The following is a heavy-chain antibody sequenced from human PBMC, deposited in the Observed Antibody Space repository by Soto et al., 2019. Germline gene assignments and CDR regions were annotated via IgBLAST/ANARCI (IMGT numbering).Heavy chain of an antibody. CDR3: ARGNYYDSRGYYLDY. D-gene: IGHD3-22*01. CDR2: INEDGSQK. CDR1: GFLFSRNW. J-gene: IGHJ4*02. Sequence: HPGGSLRLSCAASGFLFSRNWMSWVRQAPGKGLEWVGNINEDGSQKFCVDSVKGRFTISRDDAKKSVYLEMNSLRVEDTAVYYCARGNYYDSRGYYLDYWGQGTLVTVSS. V-gene: IGHV3-7*01.